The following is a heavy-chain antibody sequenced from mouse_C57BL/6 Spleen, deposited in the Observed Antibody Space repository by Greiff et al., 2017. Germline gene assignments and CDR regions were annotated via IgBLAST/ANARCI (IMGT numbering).Heavy chain of an antibody. D-gene: IGHD1-1*01. CDR1: GFSLTSYG. V-gene: IGHV2-2*01. CDR3: ARNEYYGSSYVGAMDY. Sequence: VKLMESGPGLVQPSQSLSITCTVSGFSLTSYGVHWVRQSPGKGLEWLGVIWSGGSTDYNAAFISRLSISKDNSKSQVFFKMNSLQADDTAIYYCARNEYYGSSYVGAMDYWGQGTSVTVSS. J-gene: IGHJ4*01. CDR2: IWSGGST.